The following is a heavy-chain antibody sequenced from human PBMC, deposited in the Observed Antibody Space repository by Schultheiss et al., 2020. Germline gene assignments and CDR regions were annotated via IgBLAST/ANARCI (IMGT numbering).Heavy chain of an antibody. Sequence: GESLKISCAASGFTFNSYAMHWVRQAPGKGLEWVAVISYDGSNKYYADSVKGRFTISRDNSKNTLYLQMNSLRAEDTAVYYCARAPRQQQLQLGGFDPWGQGTLVTVSS. D-gene: IGHD6-13*01. CDR1: GFTFNSYA. V-gene: IGHV3-30-3*01. CDR3: ARAPRQQQLQLGGFDP. CDR2: ISYDGSNK. J-gene: IGHJ5*02.